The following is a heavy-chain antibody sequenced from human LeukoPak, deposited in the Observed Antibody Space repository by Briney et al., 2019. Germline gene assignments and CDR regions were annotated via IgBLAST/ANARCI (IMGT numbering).Heavy chain of an antibody. V-gene: IGHV4-38-2*02. Sequence: SETLSLTCTVSGGSISSYYWGWIRQPPGKGLEWIGITYHGGSTYYNPSLKSRVTISLDTSKNQFSLKLSSVTAADTAVYYCMSNFLQGGYYFDSWGQGTLVTVSS. D-gene: IGHD3-16*01. J-gene: IGHJ4*02. CDR3: MSNFLQGGYYFDS. CDR2: TYHGGST. CDR1: GGSISSYY.